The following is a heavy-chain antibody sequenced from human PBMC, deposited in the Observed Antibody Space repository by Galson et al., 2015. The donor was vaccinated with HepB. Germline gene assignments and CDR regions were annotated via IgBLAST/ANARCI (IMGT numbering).Heavy chain of an antibody. CDR3: ASDGPVAKVRYYYYGMDV. V-gene: IGHV3-33*01. CDR1: GFTFSSYG. D-gene: IGHD4-23*01. J-gene: IGHJ6*02. CDR2: IWYDGSNK. Sequence: SLRLSCAASGFTFSSYGMHWVRQAPGKGLEWVAVIWYDGSNKYYADSVKGRFTISRDNSKNTLYLQMNSLRAEDTAVYYCASDGPVAKVRYYYYGMDVWGQGTTVTVSS.